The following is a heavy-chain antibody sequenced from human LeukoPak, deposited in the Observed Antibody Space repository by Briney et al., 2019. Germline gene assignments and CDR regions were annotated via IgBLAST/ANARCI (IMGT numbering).Heavy chain of an antibody. D-gene: IGHD6-13*01. CDR2: FYYSGSI. CDR1: GGSISSTSYY. J-gene: IGHJ4*02. CDR3: ASSGMQLANYYFDY. V-gene: IGHV4-39*07. Sequence: SETLSLTCIVSGGSISSTSYYWGWIRQSQGKGLEWIGSFYYSGSIFDNRSLRSRITISIDMSKNQFLLKLTSVTAADTAVYYCASSGMQLANYYFDYWGQGTLVTVSS.